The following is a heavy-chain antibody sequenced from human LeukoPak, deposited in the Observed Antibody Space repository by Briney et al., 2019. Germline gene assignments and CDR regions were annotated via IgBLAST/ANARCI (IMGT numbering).Heavy chain of an antibody. CDR2: IYYSGST. J-gene: IGHJ4*02. V-gene: IGHV4-39*02. CDR3: ARENGLVVVPAAIHFDY. CDR1: GGSISSSSYY. D-gene: IGHD2-2*01. Sequence: SETLSLTCTVSGGSISSSSYYWGWIRQPPGKGLEWIGSIYYSGSTYYNPSLKSRVTISVDTSKNQFSLKLSSVTAADTAVYYCARENGLVVVPAAIHFDYWGQGTLVTVSS.